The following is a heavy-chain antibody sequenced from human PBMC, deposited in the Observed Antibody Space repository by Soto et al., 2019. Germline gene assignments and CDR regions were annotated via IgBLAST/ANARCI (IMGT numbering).Heavy chain of an antibody. CDR1: GHSFTSYW. V-gene: IGHV5-10-1*01. CDR2: IDPSDSYT. CDR3: ARLTNNWFDP. D-gene: IGHD2-8*01. J-gene: IGHJ5*02. Sequence: LGESLKISCKGSGHSFTSYWISWVRQMPGKGLEWMGRIDPSDSYTNYSPSFQGHVTISADKSITTAYLQWSSLKASDTAMYYCARLTNNWFDPWGQGTLVTVSS.